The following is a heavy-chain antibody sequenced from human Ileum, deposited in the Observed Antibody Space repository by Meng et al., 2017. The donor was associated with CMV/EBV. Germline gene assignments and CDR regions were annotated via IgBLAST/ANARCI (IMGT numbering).Heavy chain of an antibody. J-gene: IGHJ5*02. CDR1: GGDFSSYT. CDR2: IIPILGIA. D-gene: IGHD1-26*01. Sequence: GGDFSSYTSSWVRQAPGQGLEWMGRIIPILGIANYEQKFQGRVTITADKSTSTAYMELSSLRSEDTAVYYCARDRSPYSGSYSVDPWGQGTLVTVSS. CDR3: ARDRSPYSGSYSVDP. V-gene: IGHV1-69*04.